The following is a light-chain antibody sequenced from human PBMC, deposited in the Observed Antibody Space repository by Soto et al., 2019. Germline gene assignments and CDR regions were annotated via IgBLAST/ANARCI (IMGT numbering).Light chain of an antibody. Sequence: EIVLTQSPGTLSLSPGERATLSCRASQSVSNNYLAWYQQKPGQAPRLLIYGASNRATGIAETFRGSGSGTDFSLTISSLEPEDFAVYYCQQYRSSGPSGQGTKVDIK. J-gene: IGKJ1*01. CDR1: QSVSNNY. V-gene: IGKV3-20*01. CDR2: GAS. CDR3: QQYRSSGP.